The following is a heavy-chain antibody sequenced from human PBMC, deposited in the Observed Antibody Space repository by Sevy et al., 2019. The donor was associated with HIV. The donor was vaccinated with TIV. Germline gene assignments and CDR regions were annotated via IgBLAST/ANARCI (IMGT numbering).Heavy chain of an antibody. CDR2: IIPIFGTA. J-gene: IGHJ4*02. Sequence: ASVKVSCKASGGTFSSYAISWVRQAPGQGLEWMGGIIPIFGTANYAQKFQGRVTITADESTSTAYMELSSLRSEDTAGYYCARGEGYCSGGSCYSIDYWGQGTLVTVSS. D-gene: IGHD2-15*01. CDR1: GGTFSSYA. V-gene: IGHV1-69*13. CDR3: ARGEGYCSGGSCYSIDY.